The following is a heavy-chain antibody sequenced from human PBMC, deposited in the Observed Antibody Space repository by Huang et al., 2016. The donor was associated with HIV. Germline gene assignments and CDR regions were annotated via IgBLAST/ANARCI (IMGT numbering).Heavy chain of an antibody. CDR3: AKGRATILDRLDS. Sequence: EVQLLESGGGLVRPGGSLRLSCAASGVTFRRSAMCWVRPAPGKGLEWVSVISSNGETSDYTDSVKGRFTISRDNSKNTVSMQMHSLRVEDTAVYYCAKGRATILDRLDSWGQGTLVTVSS. CDR2: ISSNGETS. CDR1: GVTFRRSA. J-gene: IGHJ4*02. D-gene: IGHD3-3*01. V-gene: IGHV3-23*01.